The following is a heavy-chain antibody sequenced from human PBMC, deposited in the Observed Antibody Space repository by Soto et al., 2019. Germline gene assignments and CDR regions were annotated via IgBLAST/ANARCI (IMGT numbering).Heavy chain of an antibody. CDR1: GYTFTSYG. D-gene: IGHD3-3*01. J-gene: IGHJ6*02. CDR3: ARELVRFLEWLPYIPDYYYYYGMDV. Sequence: ASVKVSCKASGYTFTSYGISWVRQAPGQGLEWMGRNSAYNGNTNYAQKLQGRVTMTTDTSTSTAYMELRSLRSDDTAVYYCARELVRFLEWLPYIPDYYYYYGMDVWGQGTTVTAP. V-gene: IGHV1-18*01. CDR2: NSAYNGNT.